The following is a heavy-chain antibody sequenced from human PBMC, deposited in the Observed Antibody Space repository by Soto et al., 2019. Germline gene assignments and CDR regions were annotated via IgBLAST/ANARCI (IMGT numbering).Heavy chain of an antibody. CDR1: GFTFSNYT. J-gene: IGHJ6*02. CDR3: ARANYDFWSGYSNYYGMDV. D-gene: IGHD3-3*01. Sequence: EVQLVESGGGLVKPGGSLRVSCAASGFTFSNYTMNWVRQAPGKGLEWVSAISSRRTYIYYADSVKGRFTISRDNARQSLYLQLNSLGAEDTAVYYCARANYDFWSGYSNYYGMDVWGQGTTVTVSS. CDR2: ISSRRTYI. V-gene: IGHV3-21*01.